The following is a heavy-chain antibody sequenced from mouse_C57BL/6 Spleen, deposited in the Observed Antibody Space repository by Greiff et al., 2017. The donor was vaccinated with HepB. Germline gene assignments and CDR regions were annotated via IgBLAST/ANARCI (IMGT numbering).Heavy chain of an antibody. CDR2: INPYNGDT. D-gene: IGHD2-5*01. J-gene: IGHJ3*01. CDR1: GYSFTGYF. CDR3: AYSNYGFAY. V-gene: IGHV1-20*01. Sequence: EVHLVESGPELVKPGDSVKISCKASGYSFTGYFMNWVMQSHGKSLEWIGRINPYNGDTFYNQKFKGKATLTVDKSSSTAHMELRSLTSEDSAVYYCAYSNYGFAYWGQGTLVTVSA.